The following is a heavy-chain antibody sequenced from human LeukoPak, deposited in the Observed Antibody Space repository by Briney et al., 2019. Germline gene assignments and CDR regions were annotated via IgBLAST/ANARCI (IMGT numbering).Heavy chain of an antibody. CDR1: GGTFSSYA. Sequence: SVKVSCKASGGTFSSYAISWVRQAPGQGLECMGRIIPIFGTANYAQKFQGRVTITTDESTSTAYMELSSLRSEDTAVYYCARDTSSSFYRFDPWGQGTLVTVSS. J-gene: IGHJ5*02. D-gene: IGHD6-6*01. CDR2: IIPIFGTA. CDR3: ARDTSSSFYRFDP. V-gene: IGHV1-69*05.